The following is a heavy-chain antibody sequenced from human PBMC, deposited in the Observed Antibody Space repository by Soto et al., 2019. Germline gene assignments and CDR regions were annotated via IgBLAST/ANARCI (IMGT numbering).Heavy chain of an antibody. CDR1: GGSISSYY. CDR3: ASSGSGSYPRFDP. Sequence: QVQLQESGPGLVKPSETLSLTCTVSGGSISSYYWSWIRQPPGKGLEWIGYIYYSGSTNYNPSLKSRVTRSVDTSKTPFSLKLRSVTAADTAVYYCASSGSGSYPRFDPWGRGTLVTVSS. V-gene: IGHV4-59*01. D-gene: IGHD3-10*01. J-gene: IGHJ5*02. CDR2: IYYSGST.